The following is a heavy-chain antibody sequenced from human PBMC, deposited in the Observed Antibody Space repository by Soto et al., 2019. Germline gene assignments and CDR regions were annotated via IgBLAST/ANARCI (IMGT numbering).Heavy chain of an antibody. CDR2: IYYSGST. J-gene: IGHJ4*02. CDR1: GGSISSYY. CDR3: ARHGYGSGWTGYFDY. V-gene: IGHV4-59*08. D-gene: IGHD6-19*01. Sequence: PSETLSLTCTVSGGSISSYYWSWIRQPPGKGLEWIGYIYYSGSTNYNPSLKSRVTISVDASKNQFSLKLSSVTAADTAVYYCARHGYGSGWTGYFDYWGQGTLVTVSS.